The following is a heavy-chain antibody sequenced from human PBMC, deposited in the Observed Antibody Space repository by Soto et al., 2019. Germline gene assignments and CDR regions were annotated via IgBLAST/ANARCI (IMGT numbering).Heavy chain of an antibody. D-gene: IGHD1-26*01. J-gene: IGHJ5*02. CDR3: ERRGFGGSYYSFDP. CDR1: GFTFSSYW. Sequence: EVQLVESGGGLVQPGGSLRLSCAASGFTFSSYWMHWVRQAPGKGLVWVSRINSDGSSTSYADSVKGRFTISRDNAKNTLYLQMNSLRAEDTAVYYCERRGFGGSYYSFDPWGQGTLVTVSS. V-gene: IGHV3-74*01. CDR2: INSDGSST.